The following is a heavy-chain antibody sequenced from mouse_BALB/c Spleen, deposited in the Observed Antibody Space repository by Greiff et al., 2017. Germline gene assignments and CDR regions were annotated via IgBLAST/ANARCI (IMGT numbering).Heavy chain of an antibody. CDR1: GFSLTSYG. J-gene: IGHJ4*01. D-gene: IGHD1-1*01. V-gene: IGHV2-9*02. CDR2: IWAGVST. CDR3: ARVLQRYYAMDY. Sequence: VQLQQSGPGLVAPSQCLSITCTVSGFSLTSYGLPWIRQLPGKGLEWLGVIWAGVSTNYNPALMSRLSIRKDNSKSQVFLKMNSLQTDDTTMYYYARVLQRYYAMDYWGEGTAVSVS.